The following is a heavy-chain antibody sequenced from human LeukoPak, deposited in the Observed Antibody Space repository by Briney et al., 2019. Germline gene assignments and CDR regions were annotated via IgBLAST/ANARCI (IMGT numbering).Heavy chain of an antibody. CDR2: ISGSGGST. D-gene: IGHD2-15*01. CDR1: GFTFSSYG. J-gene: IGHJ4*02. CDR3: TKGGKRIMCPTSCHDN. Sequence: GGSLRLSCAASGFTFSSYGMSWVRQAPGKGLEWVSDISGSGGSTDYADSVKGRFTISKDNSKNTVYLQMNSLRVEDTAVYYCTKGGKRIMCPTSCHDNWGQGTLVTVSS. V-gene: IGHV3-23*01.